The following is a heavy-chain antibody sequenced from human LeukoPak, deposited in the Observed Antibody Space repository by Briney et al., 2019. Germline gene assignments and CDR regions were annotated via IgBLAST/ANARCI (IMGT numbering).Heavy chain of an antibody. CDR3: ARRAGAYSHPYDY. V-gene: IGHV3-23*01. CDR1: GFTFSSYG. Sequence: GGSLRLSCAASGFTFSSYGMSWVRQAPGKGLQWVSVIIGSGSSTYYADSVKGRFTISRDNSKNTLYLQMNSLRAEDTAVYYRARRAGAYSHPYDYWAQGTLVTVSS. D-gene: IGHD4/OR15-4a*01. J-gene: IGHJ4*02. CDR2: IIGSGSST.